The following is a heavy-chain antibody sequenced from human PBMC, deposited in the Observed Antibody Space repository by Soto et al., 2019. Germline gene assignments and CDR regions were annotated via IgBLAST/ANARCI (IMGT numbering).Heavy chain of an antibody. J-gene: IGHJ4*02. CDR2: VIPMVAMS. Sequence: QVQLVQSGAEVKKPGSSVRVSCTASGDTLNFYTISWVRQAPGQGLEWMGRVIPMVAMSSYAQKFQGRVTISADKSTSTVYMDLRSLTSEDTAIYYCATNYGSGSTHFDNWGQGTLVTVSS. D-gene: IGHD3-10*01. CDR1: GDTLNFYT. V-gene: IGHV1-69*02. CDR3: ATNYGSGSTHFDN.